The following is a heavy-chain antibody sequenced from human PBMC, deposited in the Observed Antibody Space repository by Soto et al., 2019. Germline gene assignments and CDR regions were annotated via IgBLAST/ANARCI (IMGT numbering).Heavy chain of an antibody. CDR3: ARGIAARPPFFDK. D-gene: IGHD6-6*01. CDR2: VSSSGSA. Sequence: PSETLSLTCNVSGASISSGTYFWGWIRQPPGKGLEWVGYVSSSGSAYYKSSLKSRVTISADTSKNHFSLRLSSVTAADTAVYYCARGIAARPPFFDKWGQGTLVTVSS. CDR1: GASISSGTYF. J-gene: IGHJ4*02. V-gene: IGHV4-30-4*01.